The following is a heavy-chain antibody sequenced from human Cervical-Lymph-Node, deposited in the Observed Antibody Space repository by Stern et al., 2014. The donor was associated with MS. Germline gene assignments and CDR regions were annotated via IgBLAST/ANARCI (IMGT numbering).Heavy chain of an antibody. Sequence: QVTLRESVPALVKPTQTLTLTCTFSGFSLSRSGMRVSWIRQPPGKALEWLARIGWDEDKFYSTSLKTRLTISKDTFKKQVVLPMSNMDPVDTATYYGARSTWTGYFDYWGQGTLVTVSS. J-gene: IGHJ4*02. CDR3: ARSTWTGYFDY. D-gene: IGHD1-1*01. V-gene: IGHV2-70*04. CDR2: IGWDEDK. CDR1: GFSLSRSGMR.